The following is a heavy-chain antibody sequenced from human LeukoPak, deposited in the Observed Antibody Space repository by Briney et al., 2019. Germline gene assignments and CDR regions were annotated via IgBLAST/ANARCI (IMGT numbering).Heavy chain of an antibody. J-gene: IGHJ4*02. CDR1: GIIFENHG. CDR2: VWYDGTKD. D-gene: IGHD5-12*01. Sequence: GGSLRLSCEMSGIIFENHGMHWVRQAPGKGLEWVAIVWYDGTKDYYADSVKGRFTISRDNSKNMLYLQMNSLSAEDTALYYCAAGYSGYDLKIDYWGQGTLVTVSS. V-gene: IGHV3-33*01. CDR3: AAGYSGYDLKIDY.